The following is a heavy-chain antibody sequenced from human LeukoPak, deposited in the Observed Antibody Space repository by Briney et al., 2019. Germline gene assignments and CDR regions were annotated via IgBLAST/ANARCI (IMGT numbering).Heavy chain of an antibody. V-gene: IGHV3-30-3*01. J-gene: IGHJ3*02. CDR2: ISYDGSNK. CDR3: AREYHAFDI. CDR1: GFTFSSYA. D-gene: IGHD2-2*02. Sequence: GGSLRLSCAASGFTFSSYAMHWVRQAPGKGLEWVAVISYDGSNKYCADSLKGRFIISRDNSKNTLYLQMNSLRAEDTAVYYCAREYHAFDIWGQGTMVTVSS.